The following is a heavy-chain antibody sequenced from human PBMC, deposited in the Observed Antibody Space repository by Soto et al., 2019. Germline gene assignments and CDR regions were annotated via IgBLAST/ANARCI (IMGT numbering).Heavy chain of an antibody. V-gene: IGHV2-5*02. D-gene: IGHD3-10*01. CDR3: AHRTVGIPHFSGSGNYDDSFSL. CDR1: GFSLSTTGVA. J-gene: IGHJ3*01. Sequence: QITLKESGPTLVKPTETLTLTCTFSGFSLSTTGVAVGWLRQPPGKALEWLALIYWDDDKRYSPSLNSRLTITQGTLRNQVVLPMTNMDPVHPATYYCAHRTVGIPHFSGSGNYDDSFSLWGQGTMVTVSS. CDR2: IYWDDDK.